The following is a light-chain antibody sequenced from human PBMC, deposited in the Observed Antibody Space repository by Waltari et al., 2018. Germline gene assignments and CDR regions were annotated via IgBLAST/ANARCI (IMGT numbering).Light chain of an antibody. Sequence: DIVMTQSPLSLPVTPGEPASIPCSFSRSLLHSNGYNYLDWYLQKPGQSPQLLIYLGSNRASGVPDRFSGSGSGTDFTLKISRVEAEDVGVYYCMQALQAPLTFGGGTKVEIK. V-gene: IGKV2-28*01. CDR3: MQALQAPLT. J-gene: IGKJ4*01. CDR1: RSLLHSNGYNY. CDR2: LGS.